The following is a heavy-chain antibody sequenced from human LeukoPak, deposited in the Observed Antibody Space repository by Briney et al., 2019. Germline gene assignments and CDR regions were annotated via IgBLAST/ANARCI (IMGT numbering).Heavy chain of an antibody. Sequence: ASVKVSCKASGYTFTGYYMHWVRQAPGQGLEWMGCINPNSGGTNYAQKFQGRVTMTRDTSISTAYMELSRLRSDDTAVYYCARGEEWEPYYFDYWGQGTLVTVSS. D-gene: IGHD1-26*01. CDR2: INPNSGGT. CDR3: ARGEEWEPYYFDY. V-gene: IGHV1-2*02. J-gene: IGHJ4*02. CDR1: GYTFTGYY.